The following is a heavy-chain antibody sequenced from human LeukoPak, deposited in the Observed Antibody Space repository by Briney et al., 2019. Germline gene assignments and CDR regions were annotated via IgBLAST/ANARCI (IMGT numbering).Heavy chain of an antibody. CDR3: ARAREVGAYYNWFDP. CDR2: VYHSGST. Sequence: SETLSLTCAVSGYSISSCYYWGWIRQPPGKGLEWIGSVYHSGSTYYNPSLKSRVTISVDTSKNQFSLKLSSVTAADTAVYYCARAREVGAYYNWFDPWGQGTLVTVSS. J-gene: IGHJ5*02. D-gene: IGHD1-26*01. V-gene: IGHV4-38-2*01. CDR1: GYSISSCYY.